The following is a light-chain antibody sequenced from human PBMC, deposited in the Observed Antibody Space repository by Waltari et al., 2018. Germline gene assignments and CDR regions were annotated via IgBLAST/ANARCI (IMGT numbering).Light chain of an antibody. Sequence: DIVMTQSPATLSVSPGERATLSCRASQSVSSSLAWYQQKPGQAPRLLIFGASTRATGIPARFSGSGSGTEFTLTISSLQSEDFAVYYCQQYSNWPTFGQGTKVAIK. V-gene: IGKV3-15*01. J-gene: IGKJ1*01. CDR3: QQYSNWPT. CDR1: QSVSSS. CDR2: GAS.